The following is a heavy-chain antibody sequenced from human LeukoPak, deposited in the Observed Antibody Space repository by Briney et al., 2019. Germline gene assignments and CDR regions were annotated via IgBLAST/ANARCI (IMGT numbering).Heavy chain of an antibody. CDR3: ARGGVAIDAFDI. D-gene: IGHD5-12*01. J-gene: IGHJ3*02. Sequence: GGSLRLSCAASGFTFSSYWMSWVRQAPGKGLEWVANIKQDGNEKYYVGSVKGRFTISRDNAKNSLYLQMNSLRAEDTAVYYCARGGVAIDAFDIWGQGTMVTVSS. CDR1: GFTFSSYW. CDR2: IKQDGNEK. V-gene: IGHV3-7*03.